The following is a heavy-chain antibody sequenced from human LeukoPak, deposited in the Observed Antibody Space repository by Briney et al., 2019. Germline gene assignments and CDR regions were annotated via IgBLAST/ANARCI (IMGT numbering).Heavy chain of an antibody. Sequence: GGTLRLSCAASGFTFSSYSMNWVRQAPGKGLEWVSSISSSSSYIYYADSVKGRFTISRDNAKNSLYLQMNSLRAEDTAVYYCARDRRVGATDYWGQGTLVTVSS. CDR1: GFTFSSYS. V-gene: IGHV3-21*01. D-gene: IGHD1-26*01. J-gene: IGHJ4*02. CDR3: ARDRRVGATDY. CDR2: ISSSSSYI.